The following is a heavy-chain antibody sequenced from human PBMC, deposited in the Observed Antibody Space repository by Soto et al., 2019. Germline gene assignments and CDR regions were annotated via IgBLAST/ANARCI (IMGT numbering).Heavy chain of an antibody. CDR3: AIVDSSMFEGGEWFDP. D-gene: IGHD3-10*02. Sequence: SVKVSCKASGGTFNRQAFSWVRQAPGQGLEWMGGFIPIFGTTDYSQKFQGRVTITADEATSTAYMELSSLTSDDTAVYYCAIVDSSMFEGGEWFDPWSQGTLVTVS. J-gene: IGHJ5*02. CDR1: GGTFNRQA. V-gene: IGHV1-69*13. CDR2: FIPIFGTT.